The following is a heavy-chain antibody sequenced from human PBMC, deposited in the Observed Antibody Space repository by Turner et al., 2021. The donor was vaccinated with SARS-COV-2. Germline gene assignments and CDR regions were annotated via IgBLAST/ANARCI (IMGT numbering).Heavy chain of an antibody. CDR1: GGSISSGGYY. D-gene: IGHD1-1*01. J-gene: IGHJ6*02. CDR2: IYYSGST. CDR3: ARHQGSTSGYDHGMNV. V-gene: IGHV4-31*03. Sequence: QVQLQESGPGLVKPSQTLSLTCTVSGGSISSGGYYWSWIRQHPGKGLEWIGYIYYSGSTYYNPSLKSRVTISVDTSKNQFSLNLISMTAADTAVYYCARHQGSTSGYDHGMNVWGQGTAVIVSS.